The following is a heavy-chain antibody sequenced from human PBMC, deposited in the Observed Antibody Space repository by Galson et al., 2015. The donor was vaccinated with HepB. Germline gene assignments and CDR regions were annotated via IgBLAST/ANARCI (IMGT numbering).Heavy chain of an antibody. V-gene: IGHV3-23*01. CDR1: GFTFSSYA. Sequence: LRLSCAASGFTFSSYAMTWVRQAPGRGLEWVSTITAGIPITYYADSVNGRFTISRDNSKNTFYLQMDSLRAADTAVYFCRPLHYFLDYWGQGTLVTVSS. J-gene: IGHJ4*02. D-gene: IGHD2/OR15-2a*01. CDR3: RPLHYFLDY. CDR2: ITAGIPIT.